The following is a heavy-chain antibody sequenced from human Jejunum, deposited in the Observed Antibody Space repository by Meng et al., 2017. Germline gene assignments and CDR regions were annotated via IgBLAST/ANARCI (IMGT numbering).Heavy chain of an antibody. J-gene: IGHJ4*02. CDR1: GYSITSGYY. D-gene: IGHD3-10*01. CDR3: ARGPNYGSGSYYNFDR. Sequence: SETLSLTCTVSGYSITSGYYWGWVRQPPGKGLEWIGSIYTTGSTSYKSSLKSRVTISVDTSKNQFSLRLSSVTDGDTAFYYCARGPNYGSGSYYNFDRWGRGTLVTVSS. CDR2: IYTTGST. V-gene: IGHV4-38-2*02.